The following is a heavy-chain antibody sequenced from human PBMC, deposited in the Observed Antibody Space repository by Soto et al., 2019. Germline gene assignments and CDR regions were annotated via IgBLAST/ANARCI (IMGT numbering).Heavy chain of an antibody. Sequence: QVQLQESGPGLVKPSQTLSLTCTVSGGSISSGGYYWSWIRQHPGKGLEWIGYFYYSGSTYYNPSLKSRVTISVDTSKNQFSLKLGSVTAADTAVYYCARDREWANCSGSYLFGMDVWGQGTTVTVSS. J-gene: IGHJ6*02. CDR3: ARDREWANCSGSYLFGMDV. CDR1: GGSISSGGYY. D-gene: IGHD3-10*02. CDR2: FYYSGST. V-gene: IGHV4-31*03.